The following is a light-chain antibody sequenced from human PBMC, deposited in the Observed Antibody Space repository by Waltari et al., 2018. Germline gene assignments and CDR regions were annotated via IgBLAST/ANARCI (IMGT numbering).Light chain of an antibody. V-gene: IGLV2-14*01. CDR3: SSYTTSSAPGV. Sequence: QPALTQPAPVSGSPGQSITISCSGTDSNVGAYDFFSWYQQPPGKAPHLMIYEVSNRPSGISNRFAASKSGNTASLTISGLQAEDEADYYCSSYTTSSAPGVFGTGTRVTVL. CDR1: DSNVGAYDF. CDR2: EVS. J-gene: IGLJ1*01.